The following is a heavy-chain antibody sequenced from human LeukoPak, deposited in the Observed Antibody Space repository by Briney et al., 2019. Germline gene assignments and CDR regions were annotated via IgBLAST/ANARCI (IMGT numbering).Heavy chain of an antibody. D-gene: IGHD3-22*01. Sequence: SETLSLTCAVSGYSISSGYYWGWIRQPPGQGLEWIGSIYHSGSTYYNPSLKSRVTISVDTSKNQFSLKLSSVTAADTAVYYCARGGYYYDSSGYCSFDYWGQGTLVTVSS. CDR3: ARGGYYYDSSGYCSFDY. CDR1: GYSISSGYY. J-gene: IGHJ4*02. V-gene: IGHV4-38-2*01. CDR2: IYHSGST.